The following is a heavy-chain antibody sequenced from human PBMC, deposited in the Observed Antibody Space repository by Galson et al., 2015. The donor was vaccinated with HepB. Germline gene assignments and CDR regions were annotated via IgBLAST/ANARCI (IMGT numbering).Heavy chain of an antibody. CDR2: IYYSGST. J-gene: IGHJ4*02. Sequence: SETLSLTCTVSGGSISSYYWSWIRQPPGKGLEWMGYIYYSGSTNYNPSLKSRVTISVDTSKNQFSLKLSSVTAADTAVYYCAREAVYYYDGSGYYDYWGQGTLVTVSS. V-gene: IGHV4-59*01. CDR3: AREAVYYYDGSGYYDY. CDR1: GGSISSYY. D-gene: IGHD3-22*01.